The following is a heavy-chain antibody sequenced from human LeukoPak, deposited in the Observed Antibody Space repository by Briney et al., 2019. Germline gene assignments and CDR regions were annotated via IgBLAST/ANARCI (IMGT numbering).Heavy chain of an antibody. J-gene: IGHJ4*02. CDR1: GFTFSSYA. CDR3: AKLPAALAPGRDY. D-gene: IGHD2-2*01. V-gene: IGHV3-23*01. CDR2: ISGSGGST. Sequence: GGSLRLSSAASGFTFSSYAMSWVRQAPGKGLEWVSAISGSGGSTYYADSVKGRFTISRDNSKNTLYLQMNSLRAEDTAVHYCAKLPAALAPGRDYWGQETLVTVSS.